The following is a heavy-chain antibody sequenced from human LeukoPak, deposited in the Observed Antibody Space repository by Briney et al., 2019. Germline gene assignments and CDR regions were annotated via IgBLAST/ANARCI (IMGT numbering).Heavy chain of an antibody. J-gene: IGHJ4*02. D-gene: IGHD6-19*01. CDR2: IYYSGST. CDR1: GGSISSGGYY. V-gene: IGHV4-31*03. Sequence: SQTLSLTCTVSGGSISSGGYYWSWIRQHPGTGLEWIGYIYYSGSTYYNPSLKSRVTISVDTSKNQLSLKLSSVTAADTAVYYCATRGWDLSFTYWGQGTLVTVSS. CDR3: ATRGWDLSFTY.